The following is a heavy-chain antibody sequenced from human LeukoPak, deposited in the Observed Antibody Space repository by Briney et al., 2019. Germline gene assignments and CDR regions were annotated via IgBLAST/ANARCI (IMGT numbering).Heavy chain of an antibody. CDR2: ISSSGITI. V-gene: IGHV3-11*01. CDR3: ARDLKRPGITGTPWEGYYYGMDV. CDR1: GFTFSDYY. D-gene: IGHD1-20*01. J-gene: IGHJ6*02. Sequence: GGSLRLSCAASGFTFSDYYMSWIRQAPGKGLEWVSYISSSGITIYYADSVKGRFTISRDNAKNSLYLQMNSLRAEDTAVYYCARDLKRPGITGTPWEGYYYGMDVWGQGTTVTVSS.